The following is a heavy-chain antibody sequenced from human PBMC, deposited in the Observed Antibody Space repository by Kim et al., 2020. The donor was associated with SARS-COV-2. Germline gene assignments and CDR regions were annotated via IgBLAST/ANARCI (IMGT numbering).Heavy chain of an antibody. V-gene: IGHV3-74*01. CDR3: TRTVAGGFDL. CDR1: GFTFSSKW. Sequence: GGSLRLSCAASGFTFSSKWMLWVRQAPGKGLVWVSRINGDGSSTIYADSVKGRFTISRDNAKNTLYLQMNSLRADDTAVYYCTRTVAGGFDLWGQGTLVTVSS. D-gene: IGHD6-19*01. CDR2: INGDGSST. J-gene: IGHJ5*02.